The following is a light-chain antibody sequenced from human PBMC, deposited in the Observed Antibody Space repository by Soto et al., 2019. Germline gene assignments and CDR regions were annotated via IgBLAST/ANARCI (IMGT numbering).Light chain of an antibody. V-gene: IGLV2-14*01. CDR2: DVS. CDR1: SSDVGGYNY. CDR3: SSDTTSNPSQIV. Sequence: QSALTQPASVSGSPGQSITISCTGTSSDVGGYNYVSWYQQHPGKAPKFMIYDVSNRPSGVSNRFSGSKSGNTASLTISGRLAADDDDDYCSSDTTSNPSQIVFGTGTKLTVL. J-gene: IGLJ1*01.